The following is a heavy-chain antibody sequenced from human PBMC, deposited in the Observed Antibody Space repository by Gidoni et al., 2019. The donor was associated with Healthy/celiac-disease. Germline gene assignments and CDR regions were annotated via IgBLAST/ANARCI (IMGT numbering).Heavy chain of an antibody. Sequence: QLQLQESGPGLVTPSETLSLTCTVSGGSISSSSYYWGWIRQPPGKGLEWIGSIYYSGSTYYNPSLKSRVTISVDTSKNQFSLKLSSVTAADTAVYYCASTAGERRRFDPWGQGTLVTVSS. J-gene: IGHJ5*02. CDR2: IYYSGST. D-gene: IGHD1-1*01. V-gene: IGHV4-39*07. CDR3: ASTAGERRRFDP. CDR1: GGSISSSSYY.